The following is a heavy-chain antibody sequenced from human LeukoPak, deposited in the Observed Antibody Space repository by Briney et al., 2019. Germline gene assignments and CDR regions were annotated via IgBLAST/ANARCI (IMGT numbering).Heavy chain of an antibody. CDR2: IIPVFGTT. V-gene: IGHV1-69*13. CDR3: ATEGGRYFIED. CDR1: GDIVSMYG. Sequence: SVKVSCKTSGDIVSMYGIFWVRQAPGQGLEWMGGIIPVFGTTNYAQKFQGRVTITADGSTNTAYMELSSLGSEDSAVYFCATEGGRYFIEDWGQGTLVTVSS. D-gene: IGHD1-26*01. J-gene: IGHJ4*02.